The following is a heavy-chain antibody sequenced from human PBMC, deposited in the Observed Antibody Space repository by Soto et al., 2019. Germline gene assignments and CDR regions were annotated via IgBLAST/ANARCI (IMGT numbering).Heavy chain of an antibody. D-gene: IGHD2-15*01. CDR1: GFTFSSYA. Sequence: EVQLLESGGGLVQPGGSLRLSCAASGFTFSSYAMSWVRQAPGKGLEWVSAISGSGGSTYYADSMKGRFTISRDNSKNTLYLQMNSRRAEDTAVYYCAKHWGLGYCSGGSCHDYYYMDVWGKGTTVTVSS. CDR2: ISGSGGST. CDR3: AKHWGLGYCSGGSCHDYYYMDV. V-gene: IGHV3-23*01. J-gene: IGHJ6*03.